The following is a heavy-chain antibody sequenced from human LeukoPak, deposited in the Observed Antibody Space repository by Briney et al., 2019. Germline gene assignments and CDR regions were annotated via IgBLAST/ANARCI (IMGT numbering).Heavy chain of an antibody. J-gene: IGHJ4*02. V-gene: IGHV4-59*01. CDR1: GGSINSYY. CDR3: ARGRWAMYYFDY. Sequence: SETLSLTCTVSGGSINSYYWSWIRHPPGKGLEWIGYIYYSGSTNYNPSLKSRVTISVDTSKNQFSLKLSSVTAADTAVYYCARGRWAMYYFDYWGQGTLVTVSS. CDR2: IYYSGST. D-gene: IGHD2-2*01.